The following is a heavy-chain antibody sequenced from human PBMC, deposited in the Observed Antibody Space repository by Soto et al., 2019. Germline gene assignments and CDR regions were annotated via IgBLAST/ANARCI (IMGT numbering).Heavy chain of an antibody. V-gene: IGHV1-3*01. CDR3: ATVLWFGEFGAFDI. J-gene: IGHJ3*02. CDR2: INAGNGNT. CDR1: GYTFTSYA. Sequence: ASVKVSCKASGYTFTSYAMHWVRQAPGQRLEWMGWINAGNGNTKYSQKFQGRVTITRDTSASTAYMELSSLRSEDTAVYYCATVLWFGEFGAFDIWGQGTMVTVSS. D-gene: IGHD3-10*01.